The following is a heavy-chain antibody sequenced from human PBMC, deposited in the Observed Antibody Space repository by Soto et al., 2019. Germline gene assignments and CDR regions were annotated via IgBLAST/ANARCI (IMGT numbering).Heavy chain of an antibody. Sequence: QMQLVESGGGVVQPGRSLRLSCAASGFTFSSYPMHWVRQAPVKGLEWVAVISFDGSKKYYADSVKSRFFISKDNSKKRLSLQRKSLRGEDSAVYYCSGLPGPLVAVLYRYHVDGREPVSDADVWGQGTAVTVSS. CDR3: SGLPGPLVAVLYRYHVDGREPVSDADV. D-gene: IGHD6-19*01. V-gene: IGHV3-30-3*01. CDR2: ISFDGSKK. J-gene: IGHJ6*02. CDR1: GFTFSSYP.